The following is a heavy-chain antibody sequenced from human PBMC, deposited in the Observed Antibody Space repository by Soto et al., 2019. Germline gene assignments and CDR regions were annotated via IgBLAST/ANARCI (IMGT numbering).Heavy chain of an antibody. CDR3: ARGIAARIPLTKVKGYYMDV. J-gene: IGHJ6*03. CDR1: GYTFTSYD. Sequence: QVQLVQSGAEVKKPGASVKVSCKASGYTFTSYDINWVRQATGQGLEWMGWMNPNSGNTGYAQKFQGRVTMTRNTSISTAYMELSSLRSEDTAVYYWARGIAARIPLTKVKGYYMDVWGKGTTVTVSS. CDR2: MNPNSGNT. V-gene: IGHV1-8*01. D-gene: IGHD6-6*01.